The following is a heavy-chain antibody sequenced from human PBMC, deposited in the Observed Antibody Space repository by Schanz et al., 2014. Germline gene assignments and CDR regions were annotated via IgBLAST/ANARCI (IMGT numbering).Heavy chain of an antibody. V-gene: IGHV3-15*01. CDR1: GFTFSSYS. D-gene: IGHD3-10*01. J-gene: IGHJ4*02. Sequence: EVQLVQSGGGLVQPGGSLRLSCAASGFTFSSYSMNWVRQAPGKGLQWVARIKSKTDGGTRDYAAPVKGRFTISTDDSKTTVYLQMNSLQTEDTAVYYFTADLWFGAVWGVWWGQGTLVTVSS. CDR3: TADLWFGAVWGVW. CDR2: IKSKTDGGTR.